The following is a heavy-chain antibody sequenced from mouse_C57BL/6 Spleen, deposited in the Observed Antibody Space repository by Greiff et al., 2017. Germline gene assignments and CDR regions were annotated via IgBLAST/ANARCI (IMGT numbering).Heavy chain of an antibody. V-gene: IGHV1-18*01. J-gene: IGHJ1*03. CDR1: GYTFTDYN. Sequence: EVQLQQSGPELVKPGASVKIPCKASGYTFTDYNMDWVKQSHGKSLEWIGDINPNNGGTSYNQKFKGKATLTVDKSSSTAYMELRSLTSEDTAVYYCARVGHYYGSSYGYFDVWGTGTTVTVSS. CDR2: INPNNGGT. CDR3: ARVGHYYGSSYGYFDV. D-gene: IGHD1-1*01.